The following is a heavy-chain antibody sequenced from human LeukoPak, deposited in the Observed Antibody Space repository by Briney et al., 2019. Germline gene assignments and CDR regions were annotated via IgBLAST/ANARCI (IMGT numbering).Heavy chain of an antibody. CDR3: VRGNDYGGPHY. CDR1: GFTFDDYA. CDR2: ISWNSGSI. V-gene: IGHV3-9*01. D-gene: IGHD4-23*01. Sequence: GGSLRLSCAASGFTFDDYAMHWVRQAPGKGLEWVSGISWNSGSIGYADSVKGRFTISRDNGKNTLFLQMNSLRAEDAAVYYCVRGNDYGGPHYWGQGTLVTVSS. J-gene: IGHJ4*02.